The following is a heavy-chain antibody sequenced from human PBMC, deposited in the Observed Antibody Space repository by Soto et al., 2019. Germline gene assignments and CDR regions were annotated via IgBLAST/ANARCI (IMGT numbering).Heavy chain of an antibody. CDR2: ISSSSTTI. J-gene: IGHJ4*02. D-gene: IGHD2-15*01. Sequence: EVQLVESGGGLVQPGGSLRLSCAASGFTFSSYSMNWVRQAPGKGLEWVSYISSSSTTIYYTDSVKGRFTISRDNAKSSLYLQMNSLRAEDTAVYFCARDLVDYGVVVAAATRLGYWGQGTLVTVSS. CDR3: ARDLVDYGVVVAAATRLGY. V-gene: IGHV3-48*01. CDR1: GFTFSSYS.